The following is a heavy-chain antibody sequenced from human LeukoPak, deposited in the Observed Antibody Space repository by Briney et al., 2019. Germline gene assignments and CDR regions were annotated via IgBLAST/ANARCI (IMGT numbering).Heavy chain of an antibody. CDR2: MYISGST. CDR3: ARGIGRGYCSSTSCPITYAFDI. D-gene: IGHD2-2*01. CDR1: GGSISGYF. Sequence: SSETLSLTCSVSGGSISGYFWSWIRQPPGKELEWIGHMYISGSTNYNPSLKSRATMSLDTSKNQFSLKLSSVTAADTAVYYCARGIGRGYCSSTSCPITYAFDIWGQGTMVTVSS. V-gene: IGHV4-4*09. J-gene: IGHJ3*02.